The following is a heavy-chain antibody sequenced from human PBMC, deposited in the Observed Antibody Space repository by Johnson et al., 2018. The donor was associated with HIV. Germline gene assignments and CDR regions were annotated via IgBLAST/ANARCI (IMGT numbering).Heavy chain of an antibody. CDR3: ARELGGSSLPFGAFDI. Sequence: VQLVESGGGVLRPGGSLRLSCAASGFTFDDYGMNWVRQGPGKGLEWVSGINWDGGSTGSADSVKGRFTISRDNAKNSLYLQMNSLRAEDTAVYYCARELGGSSLPFGAFDIWGQGTMVTVSS. CDR1: GFTFDDYG. J-gene: IGHJ3*02. V-gene: IGHV3-20*04. D-gene: IGHD6-13*01. CDR2: INWDGGST.